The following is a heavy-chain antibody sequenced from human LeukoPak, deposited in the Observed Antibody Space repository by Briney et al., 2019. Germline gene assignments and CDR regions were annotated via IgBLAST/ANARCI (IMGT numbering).Heavy chain of an antibody. D-gene: IGHD3-22*01. Sequence: GASLKISCKGSGYRFTSYWIGWVRPMPGKGLEWRGIIYPGDADTRYSPSFQGQVTFSADKSISTAYLQWSSLKASDTAMYYCARLSYYYDSIIDYWGQGTLVTVSS. V-gene: IGHV5-51*01. J-gene: IGHJ4*02. CDR1: GYRFTSYW. CDR3: ARLSYYYDSIIDY. CDR2: IYPGDADT.